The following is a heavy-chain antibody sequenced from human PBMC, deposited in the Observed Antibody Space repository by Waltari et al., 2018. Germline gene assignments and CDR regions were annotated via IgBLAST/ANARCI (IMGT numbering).Heavy chain of an antibody. V-gene: IGHV3-7*03. CDR1: GFPLRMYS. CDR3: ARGSADFVRFWDS. D-gene: IGHD3-10*01. J-gene: IGHJ4*02. Sequence: EVYLAESGGALVQPGGSLGLSCLASGFPLRMYSLSWVRQPPGKGLEWVANIRFDGTGQYYVDSVRGRFTISRDNTRNSLYLQMNGLRDDDTAVYYCARGSADFVRFWDSWGQGTLVTVSS. CDR2: IRFDGTGQ.